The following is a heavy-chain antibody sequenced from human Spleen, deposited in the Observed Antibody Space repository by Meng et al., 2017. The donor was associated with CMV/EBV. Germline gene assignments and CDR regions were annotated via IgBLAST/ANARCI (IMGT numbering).Heavy chain of an antibody. D-gene: IGHD1-1*01. CDR2: IHRDGSGT. Sequence: GGSLRLSCAASGFTFSNYWMNWVRQAPGKGLEWVANIHRDGSGTHYVDSVRGRFTISRDNRKKSLYLQMDSLRAEDTALYYCARGGEATRGSHYYFGLDVWGQGTTVTVSS. J-gene: IGHJ6*02. V-gene: IGHV3-7*01. CDR3: ARGGEATRGSHYYFGLDV. CDR1: GFTFSNYW.